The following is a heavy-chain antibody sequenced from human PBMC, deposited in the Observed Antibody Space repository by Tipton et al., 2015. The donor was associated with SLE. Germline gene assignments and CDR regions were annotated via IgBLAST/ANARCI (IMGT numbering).Heavy chain of an antibody. V-gene: IGHV4-59*12. Sequence: TLSLTCTVSGGSISSYYWSWIRRPPGKGLEWIGYIYNSGITYYNPSLKSRVTISVDTSKNQFTLKLSSVTAADTAVYYCARAVLVRGGAFDIWGQGTMVTVSS. CDR3: ARAVLVRGGAFDI. CDR1: GGSISSYY. D-gene: IGHD3-10*01. CDR2: IYNSGIT. J-gene: IGHJ3*02.